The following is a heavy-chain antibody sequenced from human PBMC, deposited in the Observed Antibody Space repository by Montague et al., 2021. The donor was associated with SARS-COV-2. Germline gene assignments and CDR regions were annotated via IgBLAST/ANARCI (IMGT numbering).Heavy chain of an antibody. CDR3: ARGSGWFLEEHYFDY. CDR1: GFTVSSNY. J-gene: IGHJ4*02. V-gene: IGHV3-53*01. Sequence: SLSLSLSASGFTVSSNYMTWVRQAPGKGLEWVSVIYSGGTTSYADSVKGRFTISRDNSKNTLNLQMNSLRAEDTAMYYCARGSGWFLEEHYFDYWGQGTLVTVSS. D-gene: IGHD6-19*01. CDR2: IYSGGTT.